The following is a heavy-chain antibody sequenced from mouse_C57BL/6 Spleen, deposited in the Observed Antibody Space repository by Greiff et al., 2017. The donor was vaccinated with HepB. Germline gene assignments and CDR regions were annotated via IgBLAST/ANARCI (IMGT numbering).Heavy chain of an antibody. D-gene: IGHD4-1*01. CDR3: AARLTGTYFDY. CDR1: GFTFSSYA. V-gene: IGHV5-4*01. CDR2: ISDGGSYT. Sequence: EVQVVESGGGLVKPGGSLKLSCAASGFTFSSYAMSWVRQTPEKRLEWVATISDGGSYTYYPDNVKGRFTISRDNAKNNLYLQMSHLKSEDTAMYYCAARLTGTYFDYWGQGTTLTVSS. J-gene: IGHJ2*01.